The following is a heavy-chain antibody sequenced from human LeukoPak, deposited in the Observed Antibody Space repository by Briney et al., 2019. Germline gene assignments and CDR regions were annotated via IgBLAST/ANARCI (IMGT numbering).Heavy chain of an antibody. Sequence: GGSLRLSCAASGFTLSGYFMSWVRQAPGEGLEWVASIKGDGSEKYYVDSVKGRFTVSRDNAKNSLYLQMNSLRAEDTAVYYCARDRGWRSSGYYLYYFDFWGQGTLVTVSS. V-gene: IGHV3-7*01. J-gene: IGHJ4*02. CDR3: ARDRGWRSSGYYLYYFDF. CDR2: IKGDGSEK. CDR1: GFTLSGYF. D-gene: IGHD3-22*01.